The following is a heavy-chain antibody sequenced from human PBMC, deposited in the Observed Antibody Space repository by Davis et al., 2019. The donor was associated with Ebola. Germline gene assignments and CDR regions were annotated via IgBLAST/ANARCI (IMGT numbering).Heavy chain of an antibody. J-gene: IGHJ6*02. Sequence: ASVKVSCKTSGYTFTDYAMHWVRQASGQRLEWMGWINAGNGNTKYSEKFQGSVTITSDTSASTAYMELSSLRSEDTAVFYCARIILGRDFYGMDVWGQGTTVTVSS. D-gene: IGHD3-10*01. CDR2: INAGNGNT. V-gene: IGHV1-3*01. CDR3: ARIILGRDFYGMDV. CDR1: GYTFTDYA.